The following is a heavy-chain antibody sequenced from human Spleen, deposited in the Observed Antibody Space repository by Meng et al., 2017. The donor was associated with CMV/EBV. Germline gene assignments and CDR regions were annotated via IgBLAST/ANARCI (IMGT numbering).Heavy chain of an antibody. J-gene: IGHJ4*01. Sequence: GESLKISCAASGFTFSSYSMNWVRQAPGKGLEWVSSIGRSGDYIYYADSVQGRFTISRDNAKNSLYLQMHRLRAEDTAVYYCARGAGPFDYWGHGTLVTVSS. CDR2: IGRSGDYI. CDR1: GFTFSSYS. D-gene: IGHD6-19*01. V-gene: IGHV3-21*01. CDR3: ARGAGPFDY.